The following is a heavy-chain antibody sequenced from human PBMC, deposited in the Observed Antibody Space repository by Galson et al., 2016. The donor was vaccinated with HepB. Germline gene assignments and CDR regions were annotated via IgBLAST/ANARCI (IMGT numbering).Heavy chain of an antibody. D-gene: IGHD2-8*01. V-gene: IGHV3-33*06. CDR2: MWYEGSDR. J-gene: IGHJ4*02. Sequence: SLRLSCAASGFIFSSHGMHWVRQAPGKGLEWVSAMWYEGSDRYYVDSVKGRFTISRDNSKNTLYLQMNSLRGEDTAVYYCAKSLYGGMDYWGQGTLVTVSS. CDR3: AKSLYGGMDY. CDR1: GFIFSSHG.